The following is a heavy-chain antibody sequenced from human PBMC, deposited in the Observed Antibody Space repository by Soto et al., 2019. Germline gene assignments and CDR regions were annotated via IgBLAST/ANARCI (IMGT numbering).Heavy chain of an antibody. CDR2: ISYDGSNK. CDR1: GFTFSSYG. V-gene: IGHV3-30*18. J-gene: IGHJ6*02. Sequence: GGSLRLSCAASGFTFSSYGMHWVRQAPGKGLEWVAVISYDGSNKYYADSVKGRFTISRDNSKNTLYLQMNSLRAEDTAVYYCAKAMVYRYSGYDYYYGMDVWGQGTTVTVS. CDR3: AKAMVYRYSGYDYYYGMDV. D-gene: IGHD5-12*01.